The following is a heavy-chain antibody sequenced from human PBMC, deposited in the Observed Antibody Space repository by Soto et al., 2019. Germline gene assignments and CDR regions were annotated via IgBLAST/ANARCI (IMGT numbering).Heavy chain of an antibody. CDR3: SKVIRITMVRGVIVYDAFDI. Sequence: GGSLRLSCAASGFTFSSYAMSWVRQAPGKGLEWVSAISGSGGSTYYADSVKGRFTISRDNSKNTLYLQMNSLRAEDTAVFYFSKVIRITMVRGVIVYDAFDIWGQGTMVTVSS. CDR2: ISGSGGST. D-gene: IGHD3-10*01. V-gene: IGHV3-23*01. J-gene: IGHJ3*02. CDR1: GFTFSSYA.